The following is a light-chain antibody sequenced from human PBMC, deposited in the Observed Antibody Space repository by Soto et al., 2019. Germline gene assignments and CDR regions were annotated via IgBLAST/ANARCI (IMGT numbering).Light chain of an antibody. V-gene: IGKV1-5*01. CDR3: QQYNSYPVL. CDR2: DAS. Sequence: DIKMTHSPSTLSAFVGDSVTITCRASQSISSWLALYQQRPGRAPEVLIYDASSLESGVPSRFSGSGSLTEFTLTISSLQPDDFATYYCQQYNSYPVLFGGGTKVDIK. CDR1: QSISSW. J-gene: IGKJ4*01.